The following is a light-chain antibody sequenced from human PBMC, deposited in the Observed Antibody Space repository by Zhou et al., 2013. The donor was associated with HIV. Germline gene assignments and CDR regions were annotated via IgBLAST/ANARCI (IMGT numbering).Light chain of an antibody. J-gene: IGKJ3*01. CDR2: GVS. CDR1: QAINNY. CDR3: QQLVT. Sequence: DIQLTQSPSFLSASIGDRVTITCRASQAINNYLAWYQQKPGRAPKLLIYGVSTLQSGVPSRFSGSGSGTEFTLTISSLQSEDFATYYCQQLVTFGPGTTVDIK. V-gene: IGKV1-9*01.